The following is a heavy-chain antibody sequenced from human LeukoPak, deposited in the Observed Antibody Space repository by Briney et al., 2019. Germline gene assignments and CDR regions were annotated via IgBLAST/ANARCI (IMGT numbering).Heavy chain of an antibody. CDR1: GFTFSSYA. CDR3: AKAIVSYYGSGRDDAFDV. CDR2: ISDRSTGT. D-gene: IGHD3-10*01. Sequence: GGSLRLSCAASGFTFSSYAMSWVRQAPGKGLEWVSAISDRSTGTYYADSVKGRFTFSRDNSKNTLYLQMNTLRAEDTALYYCAKAIVSYYGSGRDDAFDVWGQGTIVTVSS. J-gene: IGHJ3*01. V-gene: IGHV3-23*01.